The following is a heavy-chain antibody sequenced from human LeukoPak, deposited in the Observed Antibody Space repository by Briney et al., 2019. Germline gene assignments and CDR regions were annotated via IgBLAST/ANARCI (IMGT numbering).Heavy chain of an antibody. Sequence: ASVKVSCKASGYTFTSRAMNWVRQAPGQGLEWMGWIHTNTGNPTYAQGFTGRFVFSLDTSVNTAYLQISSLKAEDTAIYYCARGGYPFLSSWYSVYWGQGTLVTVSS. J-gene: IGHJ4*02. CDR1: GYTFTSRA. V-gene: IGHV7-4-1*02. D-gene: IGHD6-13*01. CDR2: IHTNTGNP. CDR3: ARGGYPFLSSWYSVY.